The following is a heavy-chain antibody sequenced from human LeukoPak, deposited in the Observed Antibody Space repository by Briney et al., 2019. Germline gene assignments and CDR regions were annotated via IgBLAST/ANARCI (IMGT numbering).Heavy chain of an antibody. D-gene: IGHD3-22*01. Sequence: GESLKISCKGSGYSFTSYWIGWVRQLPGKGLERMGIIYPGDSDTRYSPSFQGQVTISADKSISTAYLQWSSLKASDTAMYYCARAGTDSSGYYADWGQGTLVTVSS. CDR2: IYPGDSDT. CDR1: GYSFTSYW. V-gene: IGHV5-51*01. J-gene: IGHJ4*02. CDR3: ARAGTDSSGYYAD.